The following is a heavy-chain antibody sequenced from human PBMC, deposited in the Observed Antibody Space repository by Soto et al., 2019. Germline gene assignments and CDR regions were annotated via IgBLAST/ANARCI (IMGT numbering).Heavy chain of an antibody. D-gene: IGHD3-10*01. J-gene: IGHJ6*02. CDR1: GAALSSGGYF. CDR2: ISYSGGT. V-gene: IGHV4-61*08. CDR3: RAAGFGSGSAGTYYGKDV. Sequence: SETLSLTCTVSGAALSSGGYFYTWVRQPPGKGLEWLGHISYSGGTNYNPSFKSRVTFRRDRPKNQLTLNLNSVTAAATPMYDCRAAGFGSGSAGTYYGKDVCSQGTTDT.